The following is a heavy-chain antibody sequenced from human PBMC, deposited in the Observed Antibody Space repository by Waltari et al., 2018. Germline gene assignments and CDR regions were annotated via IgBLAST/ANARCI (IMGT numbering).Heavy chain of an antibody. V-gene: IGHV1-2*02. CDR1: GYTFTGHY. CDR3: ATAPDAFQIIN. J-gene: IGHJ4*02. Sequence: QVQLVQSGAEVKKPGASVTVSCKTSGYTFTGHYMYWVRQAPGQGLEWMGWINPYSGGTAYAQKFQGRVTLTRDTSISTAYMELNRLISDDSAMYYCATAPDAFQIINWGQGTLVTVSS. D-gene: IGHD2-2*01. CDR2: INPYSGGT.